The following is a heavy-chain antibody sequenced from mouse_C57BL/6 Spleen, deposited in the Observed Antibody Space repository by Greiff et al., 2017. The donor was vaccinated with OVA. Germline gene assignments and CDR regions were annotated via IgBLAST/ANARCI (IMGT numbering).Heavy chain of an antibody. V-gene: IGHV2-4*01. CDR3: AKGGLGSGYFDY. Sequence: VQGVESGPGLVQPSQSLSITCTVSGFSLTSYGVHWVRQPPGKGLEWLGVIWSGGSTDYNAAFISRLSISKDNSKSQVFFKMNSLQADDTAIYYCAKGGLGSGYFDYWGQGTTLTVSS. J-gene: IGHJ2*01. D-gene: IGHD4-1*01. CDR1: GFSLTSYG. CDR2: IWSGGST.